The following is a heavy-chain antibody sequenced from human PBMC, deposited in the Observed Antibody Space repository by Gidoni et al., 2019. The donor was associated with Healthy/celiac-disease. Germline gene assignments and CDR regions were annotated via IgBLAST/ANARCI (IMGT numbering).Heavy chain of an antibody. Sequence: QVQLQQWGAGLLKPSETLSLTCAVYGGSFSGYYWSWIRQPPGKGLEWIGEINHSGSTNYNPSLKSRVTISVDTSKNQFSLKLSSVTAADTAVYYCRLRLGGGVDYWGQGTLVTVSS. CDR1: GGSFSGYY. V-gene: IGHV4-34*01. D-gene: IGHD3-16*01. CDR3: RLRLGGGVDY. CDR2: INHSGST. J-gene: IGHJ4*02.